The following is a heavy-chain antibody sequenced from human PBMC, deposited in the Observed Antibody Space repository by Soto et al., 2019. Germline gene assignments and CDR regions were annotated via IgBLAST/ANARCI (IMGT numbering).Heavy chain of an antibody. CDR3: AKDLAY. J-gene: IGHJ4*02. CDR2: ISYDGSNK. D-gene: IGHD5-12*01. CDR1: GFTFSSYG. Sequence: GGSLRLSCAASGFTFSSYGMHWVRQAPGKGLEWVAVISYDGSNKYYADSVKGRFTISRDNSKNTLYLQMNSLRAEDTAVYYCAKDLAYWGQGTLVTVSS. V-gene: IGHV3-30*18.